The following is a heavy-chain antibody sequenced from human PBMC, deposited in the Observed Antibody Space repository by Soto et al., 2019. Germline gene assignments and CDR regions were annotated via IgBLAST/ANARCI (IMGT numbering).Heavy chain of an antibody. Sequence: ASVKVSCKASGYTFTSYGISWVRQAPGQGLDWLGWFSAYNGNTNFAQKLQGRVTMTTDTSTSIAYMELRSLRSDDTAVFYCARVSPASTTGTTLDAFDIWGQGTMVTVSS. CDR3: ARVSPASTTGTTLDAFDI. CDR1: GYTFTSYG. CDR2: FSAYNGNT. V-gene: IGHV1-18*01. J-gene: IGHJ3*02. D-gene: IGHD1-1*01.